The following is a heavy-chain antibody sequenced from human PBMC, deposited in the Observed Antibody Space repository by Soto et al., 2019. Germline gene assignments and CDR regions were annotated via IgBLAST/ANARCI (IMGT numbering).Heavy chain of an antibody. D-gene: IGHD6-6*01. J-gene: IGHJ4*02. CDR1: GFTFSSYA. Sequence: EVQLLESGGGLVQPGESLRLSCAASGFTFSSYAMSWVRQAPGKGLEWVSVISGSDDSTYYAECVQGRFTISRDNSKNTVYVEMNSLRAEDTAVYYCATRSSSSTFYYWGQGTLVTVSS. CDR3: ATRSSSSTFYY. CDR2: ISGSDDST. V-gene: IGHV3-23*01.